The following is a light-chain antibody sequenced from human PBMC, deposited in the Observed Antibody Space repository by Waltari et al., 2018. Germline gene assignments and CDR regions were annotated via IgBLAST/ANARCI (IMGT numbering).Light chain of an antibody. CDR1: SSDVGSYHL. V-gene: IGLV2-23*01. Sequence: QSALPQPASVSGSPGQYIPISCTGTSSDVGSYHLVSWYQHHPGKAPKLMIYEGSKRPSGVANRFSGSKSGNTASLTISGLQAEDEADYYCCSYAGSHVVFGGGTKLTVL. J-gene: IGLJ2*01. CDR2: EGS. CDR3: CSYAGSHVV.